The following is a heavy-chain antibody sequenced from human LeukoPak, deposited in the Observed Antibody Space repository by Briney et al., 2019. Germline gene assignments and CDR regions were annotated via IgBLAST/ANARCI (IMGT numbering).Heavy chain of an antibody. D-gene: IGHD6-13*01. V-gene: IGHV3-48*04. J-gene: IGHJ4*02. CDR3: ARDKYSSSWYPPDY. Sequence: GGSLRLSCAASGFTFSSYSMNWVRQAPGKGLEWVSYISSSSSTIYYADSVKGRFTISRDNAKNSLYLQMNSLRAEDTAVYYCARDKYSSSWYPPDYWGQGTLVTVSS. CDR2: ISSSSSTI. CDR1: GFTFSSYS.